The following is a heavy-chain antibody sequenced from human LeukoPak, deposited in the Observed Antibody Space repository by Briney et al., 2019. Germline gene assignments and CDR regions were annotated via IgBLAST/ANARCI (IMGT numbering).Heavy chain of an antibody. CDR1: GFIFSHYA. CDR2: IWNDGSDK. Sequence: GGSLRLSCATSGFIFSHYAMHWVRQAPGKRLEWVAVIWNDGSDKYYGDSVKGRFTISRDNSKKTVYLQMSSLRVEDTAVYYCAKDAERGFDFSNSLQSWGQGTLVTVSS. J-gene: IGHJ4*02. V-gene: IGHV3-33*06. CDR3: AKDAERGFDFSNSLQS. D-gene: IGHD4-11*01.